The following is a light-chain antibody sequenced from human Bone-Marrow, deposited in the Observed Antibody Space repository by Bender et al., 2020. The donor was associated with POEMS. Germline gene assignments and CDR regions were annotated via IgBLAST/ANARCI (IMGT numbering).Light chain of an antibody. CDR1: KLGEKY. Sequence: SYELSQPPSVSVFPGQTATITCSGYKLGEKYVWWYQQKPDQSPVMVVYHSSKRPSGIPERFSGSNSGTTATLTITGTQALDEADYYCQVWDSAAAFFGTGTKVTVL. J-gene: IGLJ1*01. CDR2: HSS. V-gene: IGLV3-1*01. CDR3: QVWDSAAAF.